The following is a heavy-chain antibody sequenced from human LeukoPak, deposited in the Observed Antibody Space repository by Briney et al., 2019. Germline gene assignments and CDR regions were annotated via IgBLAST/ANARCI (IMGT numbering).Heavy chain of an antibody. Sequence: GGSLRLSCAASGFTFSSYWMSWVREAPGKGLEGVANIKQDGSEKYYVDSVKGRFTISRDNAKNSLYLQMNSLRAEDTAVYYCATGIRSGSLLDYWGQGTLVTVSS. J-gene: IGHJ4*02. CDR1: GFTFSSYW. CDR3: ATGIRSGSLLDY. D-gene: IGHD1-26*01. CDR2: IKQDGSEK. V-gene: IGHV3-7*01.